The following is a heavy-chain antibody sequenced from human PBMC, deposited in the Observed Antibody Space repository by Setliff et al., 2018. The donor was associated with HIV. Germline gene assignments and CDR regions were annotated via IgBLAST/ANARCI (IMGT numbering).Heavy chain of an antibody. CDR3: ATCRHRPSNWFDP. Sequence: LSLTCAVSGDSIGSSSWWSWIRQPPGKGLEWIGSVYNSGITFKNPSLKSRVTISVDGSGNQFSLRLTSVTAADTAVYYCATCRHRPSNWFDPWGQGTVVTVSS. CDR2: VYNSGIT. CDR1: GDSIGSSSW. J-gene: IGHJ5*02. V-gene: IGHV4-4*02.